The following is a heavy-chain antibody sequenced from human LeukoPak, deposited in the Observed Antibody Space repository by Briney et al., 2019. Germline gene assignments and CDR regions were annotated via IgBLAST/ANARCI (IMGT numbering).Heavy chain of an antibody. CDR1: GFNFRMHA. V-gene: IGHV3-33*01. J-gene: IGHJ5*02. CDR3: VADPPDYGWAFSS. CDR2: IWRGGNYK. D-gene: IGHD4/OR15-4a*01. Sequence: PGTSLRLSCSASGFNFRMHAMHWVRQEPGKGLEWVAMIWRGGNYKFHVDSVQGRFAISNDDSRNTVFLQMDSLREEDTAVSLYVADPPDYGWAFSSWGQGALVTVSS.